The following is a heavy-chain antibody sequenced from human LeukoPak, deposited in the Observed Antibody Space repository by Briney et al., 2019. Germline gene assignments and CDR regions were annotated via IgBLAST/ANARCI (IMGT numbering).Heavy chain of an antibody. V-gene: IGHV4-39*01. Sequence: PSETLSLTCTVSGGSISSSSYYWCWLRQPPGKGLEWIGSIYYSGSTYYNPSLKSRVTISADTSKNQFSLKLSSVTAADTAVYYCARQRGYYDSSGYYPDYWGQGTLVTVPS. CDR2: IYYSGST. CDR3: ARQRGYYDSSGYYPDY. D-gene: IGHD3-22*01. J-gene: IGHJ4*02. CDR1: GGSISSSSYY.